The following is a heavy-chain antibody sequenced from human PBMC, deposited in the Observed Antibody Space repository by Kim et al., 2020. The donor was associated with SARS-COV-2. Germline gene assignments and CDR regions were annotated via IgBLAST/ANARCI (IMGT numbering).Heavy chain of an antibody. Sequence: SETLSLTCAVYGGSFSGYYWSWIRQPPGKGLEWIGEINHSGSTNYNPSLKSRVTISVDTSKNQFSLKLSSVTAADTAVYYCARVGYYGSGSYFWVWFDPWGQGTLVTVSS. V-gene: IGHV4-34*01. CDR1: GGSFSGYY. CDR3: ARVGYYGSGSYFWVWFDP. D-gene: IGHD3-10*01. CDR2: INHSGST. J-gene: IGHJ5*02.